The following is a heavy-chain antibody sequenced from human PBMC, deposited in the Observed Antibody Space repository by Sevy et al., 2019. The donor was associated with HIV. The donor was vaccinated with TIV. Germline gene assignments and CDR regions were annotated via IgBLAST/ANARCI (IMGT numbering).Heavy chain of an antibody. Sequence: GESLKISCKGSGYSFTSHWIGWVRHMPGKGLEWMGIIYPDDSASRYSPSFQGQVTFSDDKSIGTAYLQWSSLKASDTAMYYCATSRSGYFDSSGYYIYWGQGTLVTVSS. V-gene: IGHV5-51*01. J-gene: IGHJ4*02. D-gene: IGHD3-22*01. CDR3: ATSRSGYFDSSGYYIY. CDR2: IYPDDSAS. CDR1: GYSFTSHW.